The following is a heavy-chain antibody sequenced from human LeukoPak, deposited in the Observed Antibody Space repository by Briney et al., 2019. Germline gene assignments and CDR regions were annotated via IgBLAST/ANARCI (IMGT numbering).Heavy chain of an antibody. CDR1: GGTFSSYA. CDR2: ISAYNGNT. J-gene: IGHJ4*02. Sequence: ASVKVSCKASGGTFSSYAISWVRQAPGQGLEWMGWISAYNGNTNYAQKLQGRVTMTTDTSTSTAYMELRSLRSDDTAVYYCARDLGGINGGDYNYWGQGTLVTVSS. V-gene: IGHV1-18*01. CDR3: ARDLGGINGGDYNY. D-gene: IGHD4-17*01.